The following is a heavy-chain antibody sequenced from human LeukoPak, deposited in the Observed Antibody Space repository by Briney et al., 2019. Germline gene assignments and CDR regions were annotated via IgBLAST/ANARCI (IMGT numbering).Heavy chain of an antibody. CDR3: VRDHVSPGLSNWFDP. Sequence: SETLSLTCTVAGGSISSYYWGWIRQPPGKGLEWIGYIYYSGSTNYNPSLKSRLTISITTSKTQFSLKVTSVTASDTAMYYCVRDHVSPGLSNWFDPWGQGTLVTVSS. CDR2: IYYSGST. V-gene: IGHV4-59*12. CDR1: GGSISSYY. J-gene: IGHJ5*02. D-gene: IGHD3-16*01.